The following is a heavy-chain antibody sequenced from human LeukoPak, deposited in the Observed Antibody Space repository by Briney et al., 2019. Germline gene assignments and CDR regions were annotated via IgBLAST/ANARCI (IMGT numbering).Heavy chain of an antibody. D-gene: IGHD2-15*01. V-gene: IGHV1-69*13. Sequence: SVKVSCKASGGTFSSYAISWVRQAPGQGLEWMGGIIPIFGTANYAQKFQGRVTITADESTSTAYMELSSLRSEDKAVYYCARDGGLGYCSGGSCYSPFSYWGQGTLVTVSS. CDR1: GGTFSSYA. CDR3: ARDGGLGYCSGGSCYSPFSY. J-gene: IGHJ4*02. CDR2: IIPIFGTA.